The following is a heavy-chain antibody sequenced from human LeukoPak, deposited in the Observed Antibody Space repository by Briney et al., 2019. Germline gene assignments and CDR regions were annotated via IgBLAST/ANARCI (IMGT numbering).Heavy chain of an antibody. J-gene: IGHJ4*02. Sequence: GGSLRLSCAASGFTFSSYAMSWVRQAPGKGLEWVSGISGSGGSTYYADSVKGRFTISRDKSKNTLYLQMNSLRAEDTAVYYCATRKLGNDYWGQGTLVTVSS. CDR1: GFTFSSYA. V-gene: IGHV3-23*01. D-gene: IGHD7-27*01. CDR3: ATRKLGNDY. CDR2: ISGSGGST.